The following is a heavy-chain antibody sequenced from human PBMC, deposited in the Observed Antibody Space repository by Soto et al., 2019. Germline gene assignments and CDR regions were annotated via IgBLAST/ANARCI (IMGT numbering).Heavy chain of an antibody. CDR2: IDNAGTDS. CDR1: GFTLSGHS. D-gene: IGHD3-10*01. Sequence: EVQVVESGGGLVQPGGSLRLSCAASGFTLSGHSMHWVRQAPGKGLVWVSGIDNAGTDSTYADSVKGRFTSSRDNAKNMLYLQMNSLRVEDTAVYYCARGWFGPDVWGKGTTVTVSS. CDR3: ARGWFGPDV. J-gene: IGHJ6*04. V-gene: IGHV3-74*01.